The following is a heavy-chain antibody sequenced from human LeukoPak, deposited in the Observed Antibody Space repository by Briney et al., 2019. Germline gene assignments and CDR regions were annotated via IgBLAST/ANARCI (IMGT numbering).Heavy chain of an antibody. V-gene: IGHV3-21*01. D-gene: IGHD2-2*01. CDR1: GFTFSSYT. J-gene: IGHJ4*02. CDR3: VNDCSSSSCYDY. Sequence: GGSLRLACAASGFTFSSYTMNWVRQAPGKGLEWVSSISSSSGYIYYADSVKGRFTISRDNAKNSLYLQLNSLRAEDTAVYYCVNDCSSSSCYDYWGQGTLVTVSS. CDR2: ISSSSGYI.